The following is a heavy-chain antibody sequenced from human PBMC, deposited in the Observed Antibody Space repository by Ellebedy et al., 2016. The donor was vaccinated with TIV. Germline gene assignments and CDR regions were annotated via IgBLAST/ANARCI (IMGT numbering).Heavy chain of an antibody. D-gene: IGHD3-10*01. CDR2: IWYDGSNK. V-gene: IGHV3-33*06. CDR3: AKDRGGADY. CDR1: GFTFSSYG. Sequence: GGSLRLXCAASGFTFSSYGMHWVRQAPGKGLEWVAVIWYDGSNKYYADSVKGRFTISRDNSKNTLYLQMNSLRAEDTAVYYCAKDRGGADYWGQGTLVTVSS. J-gene: IGHJ4*02.